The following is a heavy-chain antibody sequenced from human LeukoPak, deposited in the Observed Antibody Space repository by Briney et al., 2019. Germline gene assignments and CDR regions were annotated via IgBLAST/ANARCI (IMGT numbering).Heavy chain of an antibody. Sequence: GGSLRLSCAASGFTFSSYAMSWVRQAPGKGLEWVSAITGSGGSTYYADSVKGRFTISRDNSKNTLYLQMNSLRAEDTAVYYCAKDASYDSSGYSPLGYWGQGTLVTVSS. J-gene: IGHJ4*02. CDR3: AKDASYDSSGYSPLGY. V-gene: IGHV3-23*01. CDR1: GFTFSSYA. D-gene: IGHD3-22*01. CDR2: ITGSGGST.